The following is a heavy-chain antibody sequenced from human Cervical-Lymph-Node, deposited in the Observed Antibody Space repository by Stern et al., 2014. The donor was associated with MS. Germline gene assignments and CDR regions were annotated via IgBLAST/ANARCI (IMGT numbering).Heavy chain of an antibody. V-gene: IGHV5-51*01. Sequence: EDQLVESGSEVKKPGESLKISCKLSGYRFTIYYMALVRQMPGKGLEWMGVIYPYDSDTTYSPSFQGQVPISADKSITTAYLQWSSLRASDTAMYYCARHVQGFDYWGQGTLVTVSS. J-gene: IGHJ4*02. CDR3: ARHVQGFDY. CDR2: IYPYDSDT. CDR1: GYRFTIYY.